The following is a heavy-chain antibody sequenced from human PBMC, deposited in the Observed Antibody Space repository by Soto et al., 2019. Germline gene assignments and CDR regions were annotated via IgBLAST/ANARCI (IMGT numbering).Heavy chain of an antibody. D-gene: IGHD3-10*01. CDR2: IYYSGST. J-gene: IGHJ3*02. CDR1: GGSISSSSYY. Sequence: SETLSLTCTVSGGSISSSSYYWGWIRQPPGKGLEWIGSIYYSGSTYYNPSLKSRVTISVDTSKNQFSLKLSSVTAADTAVYYCARHHSSPYGDAFDIWGQRTLVTVSS. V-gene: IGHV4-39*01. CDR3: ARHHSSPYGDAFDI.